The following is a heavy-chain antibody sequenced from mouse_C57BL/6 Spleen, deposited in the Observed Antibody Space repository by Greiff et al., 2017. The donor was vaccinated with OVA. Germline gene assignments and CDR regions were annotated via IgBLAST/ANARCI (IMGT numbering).Heavy chain of an antibody. Sequence: DVKLQESGPELVKPGASVKIPCKASGYTFTDYNMDWVKQSHGKSLEWIGDINPNNGGTIYNQKFKGKATLTVDKSSSTAYMELRSLTSEDTAVYYCARGLPWFAYWGQGTLVTVSA. J-gene: IGHJ3*01. CDR2: INPNNGGT. CDR1: GYTFTDYN. V-gene: IGHV1-18*01. CDR3: ARGLPWFAY. D-gene: IGHD3-1*01.